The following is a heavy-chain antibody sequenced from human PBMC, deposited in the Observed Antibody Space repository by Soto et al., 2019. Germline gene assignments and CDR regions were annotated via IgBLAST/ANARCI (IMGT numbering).Heavy chain of an antibody. J-gene: IGHJ3*02. Sequence: QVQLQESGPGLVKPSGTLSLTCAVSGGSISSSNWWSWVRQPPGKGLEWIGEVYHSGSTNYNTSLKSRVTLSVDKPKNQFSLKLSSVTAADTAVYYCARVLGNDAFDIWGQGTLVTVSS. CDR3: ARVLGNDAFDI. CDR2: VYHSGST. CDR1: GGSISSSNW. V-gene: IGHV4-4*02. D-gene: IGHD7-27*01.